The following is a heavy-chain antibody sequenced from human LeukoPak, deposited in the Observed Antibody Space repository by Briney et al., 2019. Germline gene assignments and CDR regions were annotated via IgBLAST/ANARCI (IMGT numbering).Heavy chain of an antibody. V-gene: IGHV4-59*08. CDR2: TYNSETT. D-gene: IGHD4-17*01. J-gene: IGHJ4*02. CDR1: GGSITGNY. CDR3: ARHDGD. Sequence: SETLSLTCTVSGGSITGNYWSWSRQPPGKGLEWIGYTYNSETTNYNPSLKSRVTISIDTSKNQFSLKLSSVTAADTAVYYCARHDGDWGQGILVTVSS.